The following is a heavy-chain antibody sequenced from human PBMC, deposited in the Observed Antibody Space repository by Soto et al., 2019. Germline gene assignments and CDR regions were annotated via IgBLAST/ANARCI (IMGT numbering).Heavy chain of an antibody. V-gene: IGHV1-69*13. J-gene: IGHJ6*02. D-gene: IGHD2-2*02. Sequence: SVKVSCKASGGTFSSYAISWVRQAPGQGLEWMGGIIPIFGTANYAQKFQGRVTITADESTSTAYMELSSLRSEDTAVYYCAVYTYYYYYGMDVWGQGTTVTVSS. CDR2: IIPIFGTA. CDR3: AVYTYYYYYGMDV. CDR1: GGTFSSYA.